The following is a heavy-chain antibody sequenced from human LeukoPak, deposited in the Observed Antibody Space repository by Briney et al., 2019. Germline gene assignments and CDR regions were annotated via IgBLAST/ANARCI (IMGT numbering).Heavy chain of an antibody. Sequence: SETLSLTCKVSGGSMDNFYWTWIRQPPGKGLEWIGYIYSSGSTNYNPSLQSRVTISVDTSKNQFSLKLNSVTAADTAVYYCMRSLGTSYTSSWYWFDPWGQGSLVIVSS. CDR2: IYSSGST. CDR1: GGSMDNFY. V-gene: IGHV4-59*01. D-gene: IGHD6-13*01. CDR3: MRSLGTSYTSSWYWFDP. J-gene: IGHJ5*02.